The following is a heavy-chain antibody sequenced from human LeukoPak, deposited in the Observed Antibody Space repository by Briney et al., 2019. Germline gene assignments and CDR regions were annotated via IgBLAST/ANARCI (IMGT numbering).Heavy chain of an antibody. Sequence: GGSLRLSCAASGFTFSSYAMSCVRQAPGKGLEWVSAISGSGGSTYYADSVKGRFTISRDNSKNTLYLQMNSLRAEDTAVYYCAKFLVVTKGAFDIWGQGTMVTVSS. V-gene: IGHV3-23*01. J-gene: IGHJ3*02. CDR1: GFTFSSYA. CDR2: ISGSGGST. D-gene: IGHD3-22*01. CDR3: AKFLVVTKGAFDI.